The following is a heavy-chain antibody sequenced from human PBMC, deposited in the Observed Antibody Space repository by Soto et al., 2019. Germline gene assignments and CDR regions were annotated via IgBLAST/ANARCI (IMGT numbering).Heavy chain of an antibody. D-gene: IGHD3-22*01. CDR1: GNTLTELS. CDR2: FDPEDGET. CDR3: ATLYSSVDY. J-gene: IGHJ4*02. Sequence: ASVKVSSKVSGNTLTELSMHWVRKAPGKVLEWMGDFDPEDGETIYAQKSQGRVTMTEDTSTDTAYMELSSLRSEDTAVYYCATLYSSVDYWGQGTLVTVSS. V-gene: IGHV1-24*01.